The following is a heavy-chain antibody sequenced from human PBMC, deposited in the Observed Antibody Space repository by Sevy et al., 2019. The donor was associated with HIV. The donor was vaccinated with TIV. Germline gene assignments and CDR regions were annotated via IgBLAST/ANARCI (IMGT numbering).Heavy chain of an antibody. CDR2: IKQDGSEK. CDR1: GFTFSSYW. J-gene: IGHJ5*02. Sequence: GGSLRLSCAASGFTFSSYWMSWVRQAPGKGLEWVANIKQDGSEKYYVDSVKGRFTISIDNAKNSLYLQMNSLRAEDTAVYYCARDRSHVLRYFDWLLDWFDPWGQGTLVTVSS. D-gene: IGHD3-9*01. CDR3: ARDRSHVLRYFDWLLDWFDP. V-gene: IGHV3-7*01.